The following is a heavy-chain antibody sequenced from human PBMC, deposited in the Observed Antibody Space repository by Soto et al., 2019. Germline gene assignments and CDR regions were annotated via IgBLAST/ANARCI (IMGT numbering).Heavy chain of an antibody. CDR1: GYTFSSYV. CDR2: ISPYNGNT. D-gene: IGHD3-16*02. Sequence: QVQLVQSGVEVQKPGASVKVSCKASGYTFSSYVINWLRQAPGQGLEWMGWISPYNGNTNYGQNLQGRVTMTTDTSTSIVDMELRSLRSDDTAVYYCAREGGVWGSFRYFDHWGQGTLVTVSP. J-gene: IGHJ5*02. CDR3: AREGGVWGSFRYFDH. V-gene: IGHV1-18*04.